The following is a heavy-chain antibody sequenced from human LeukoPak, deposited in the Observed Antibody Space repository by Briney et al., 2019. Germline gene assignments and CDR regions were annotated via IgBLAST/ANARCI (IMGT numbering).Heavy chain of an antibody. CDR1: GFTVSSNY. CDR2: IHSDDT. Sequence: GGSLRLSCAASGFTVSSNYMSCVRQAPGKGLEWVSLIHSDDTYYADSVKGRFTISRDNSKNTLYLQMNSLRAEDTAIYYCARVRSGYYSDYWGQGTLVTVSS. D-gene: IGHD3-22*01. J-gene: IGHJ4*02. CDR3: ARVRSGYYSDY. V-gene: IGHV3-53*01.